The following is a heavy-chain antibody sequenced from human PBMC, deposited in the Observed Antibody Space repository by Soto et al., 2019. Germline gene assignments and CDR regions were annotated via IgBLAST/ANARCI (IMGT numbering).Heavy chain of an antibody. CDR1: GFRFRDYW. J-gene: IGHJ5*02. CDR3: AAYCYTMTCTHFRGYP. CDR2: IKQDESDK. V-gene: IGHV3-7*03. Sequence: PAGSMRLSCAVSGFRFRDYWMSWVRQAPGKGLEWVANIKQDESDKYYVDSVKGRFTISRDNAKNALYLQMNSLRVEDTAVYYCAAYCYTMTCTHFRGYPWGQGTQVTVSS. D-gene: IGHD3-16*02.